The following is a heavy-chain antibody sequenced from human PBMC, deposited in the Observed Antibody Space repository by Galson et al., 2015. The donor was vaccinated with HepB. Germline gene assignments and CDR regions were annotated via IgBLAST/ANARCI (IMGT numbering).Heavy chain of an antibody. J-gene: IGHJ6*02. Sequence: SLRLSCAASGFIFSRYAMSWVRQAPGKGLEWVSTISGSGVSTYYADSVKGRFTISRDNSKNTLYLEMNSLRVEDTAVYYCAKASGVSWYKGYYYYGMDVWGQGTTVTVSS. CDR2: ISGSGVST. D-gene: IGHD6-13*01. CDR3: AKASGVSWYKGYYYYGMDV. V-gene: IGHV3-23*01. CDR1: GFIFSRYA.